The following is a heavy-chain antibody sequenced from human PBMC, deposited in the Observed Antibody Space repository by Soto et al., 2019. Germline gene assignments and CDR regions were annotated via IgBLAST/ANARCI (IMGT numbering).Heavy chain of an antibody. Sequence: QVQLVESGGGVVQPGRSLRLSCAASGFTFSSYGMHWVRQAPGKGLEWVAVIWYDGSNKYCADSVKGRFTISRDNSKNTLYLQMNSLRAEDTAVYYCARGGIEYSSFDNYFDYWGQGTLVTVSS. D-gene: IGHD6-6*01. CDR2: IWYDGSNK. CDR1: GFTFSSYG. V-gene: IGHV3-33*01. J-gene: IGHJ4*02. CDR3: ARGGIEYSSFDNYFDY.